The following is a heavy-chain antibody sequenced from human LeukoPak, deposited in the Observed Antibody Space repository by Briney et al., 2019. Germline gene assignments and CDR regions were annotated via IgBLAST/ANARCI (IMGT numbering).Heavy chain of an antibody. CDR1: GGSISSGDYY. Sequence: SETLSLTCTVSGGSISSGDYYWSWIRQPPGKGLEWIGYIYYSGSTYYNPSLKSRVTISVDTSKNQFSLKLSSVTAADTAVYYCAREVSRWPYYFDYWGQGTLVTVSS. D-gene: IGHD4-23*01. CDR2: IYYSGST. J-gene: IGHJ4*02. CDR3: AREVSRWPYYFDY. V-gene: IGHV4-30-4*01.